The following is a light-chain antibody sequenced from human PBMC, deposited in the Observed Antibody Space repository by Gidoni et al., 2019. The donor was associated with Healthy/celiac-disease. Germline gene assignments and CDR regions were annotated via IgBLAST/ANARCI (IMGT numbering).Light chain of an antibody. J-gene: IGKJ5*01. CDR1: QGISSY. Sequence: AIRMTHSPSSFSASTGDRVTITCRASQGISSYLAWYQQKPGKAPKLLIYAASTLQSGVPSRFRGSGSGTEFTLTISCLQSEDFATYYCQQYYSYPPTFGQGTRLEIK. V-gene: IGKV1-8*01. CDR2: AAS. CDR3: QQYYSYPPT.